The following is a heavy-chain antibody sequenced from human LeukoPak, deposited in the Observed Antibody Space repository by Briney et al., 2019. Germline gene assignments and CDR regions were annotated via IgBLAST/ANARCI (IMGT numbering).Heavy chain of an antibody. Sequence: ASVKVSCKASGYTFTSYYMHWVRQAPGQGLEWMGIINPSGGSTSYAQKFQGRVTMTRDTSTSTVYMELSSLRSEDTAVYYCAREVAVARSAIEEIDYWGQGTLVTVSS. V-gene: IGHV1-46*01. CDR2: INPSGGST. J-gene: IGHJ4*02. CDR3: AREVAVARSAIEEIDY. D-gene: IGHD6-19*01. CDR1: GYTFTSYY.